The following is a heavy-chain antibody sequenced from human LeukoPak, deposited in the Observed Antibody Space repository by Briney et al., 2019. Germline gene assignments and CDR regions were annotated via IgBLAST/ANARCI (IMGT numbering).Heavy chain of an antibody. V-gene: IGHV3-30*03. Sequence: GGSLRLSCAASGFTFSSYGMHWVRQAPGKGLEWVAVISYDGSNIYYADSVKGRFTISRDNAKNSLYLQMNSLRAEDTAVYYCAREEGERSNYGFDYWGQGTLVTVSS. D-gene: IGHD3-16*01. CDR1: GFTFSSYG. J-gene: IGHJ4*02. CDR3: AREEGERSNYGFDY. CDR2: ISYDGSNI.